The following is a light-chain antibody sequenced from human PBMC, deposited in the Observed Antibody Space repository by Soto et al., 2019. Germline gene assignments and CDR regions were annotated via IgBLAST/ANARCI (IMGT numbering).Light chain of an antibody. Sequence: DIQMTQSPSSLSASVGDRVTITCQASQDISNYLNWYQQKPGKAPKLLIYDASNLETGVPSRFSGSGSGTDFTFTISSLQPEDIATYYCQQSYSAPYTFGQGTNLEIK. CDR1: QDISNY. CDR2: DAS. CDR3: QQSYSAPYT. V-gene: IGKV1-33*01. J-gene: IGKJ2*01.